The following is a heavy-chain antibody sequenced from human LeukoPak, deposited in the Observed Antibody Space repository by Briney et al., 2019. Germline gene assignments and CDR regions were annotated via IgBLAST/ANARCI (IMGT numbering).Heavy chain of an antibody. CDR1: GGTFSSYA. CDR2: IIPIFGTA. V-gene: IGHV1-69*13. J-gene: IGHJ4*02. D-gene: IGHD4-17*01. CDR3: ATTTVYQYYFDY. Sequence: SVKVSCKASGGTFSSYAISWVRQAPGRGLEWMGGIIPIFGTANYAQKFQGRVTITADESTSTAYMELSSLRSEDTAVYYCATTTVYQYYFDYWGQGTLVTVSS.